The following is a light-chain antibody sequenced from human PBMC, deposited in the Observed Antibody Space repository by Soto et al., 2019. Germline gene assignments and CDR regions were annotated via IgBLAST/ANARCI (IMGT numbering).Light chain of an antibody. CDR3: CSYAGSFTFA. V-gene: IGLV2-11*01. CDR2: DVN. CDR1: SSDVGGYNY. J-gene: IGLJ2*01. Sequence: QSALTQPRSVSGSPGQSVTVSCTGTSSDVGGYNYVSWYQQHTGKAPTLIVYDVNRRPSGVPERFSGSKSGNTASLTISGLQAEDEGDYYCCSYAGSFTFAFGGGTKRTVL.